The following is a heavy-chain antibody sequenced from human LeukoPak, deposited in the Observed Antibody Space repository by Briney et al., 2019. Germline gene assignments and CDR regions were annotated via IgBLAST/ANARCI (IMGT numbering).Heavy chain of an antibody. CDR3: VRGVDGHSSGRRIYYYYMDV. V-gene: IGHV3-74*01. D-gene: IGHD6-19*01. Sequence: PGGSLRLSCAASAFTFSTYKMHWVRQAPGKGLVWVSRIGSDGSSTIYADSVRGRFTISRDNAKNTVYLEMSGLRAEDTAVYYCVRGVDGHSSGRRIYYYYMDVWGKGTTVTVSS. CDR1: AFTFSTYK. CDR2: IGSDGSST. J-gene: IGHJ6*03.